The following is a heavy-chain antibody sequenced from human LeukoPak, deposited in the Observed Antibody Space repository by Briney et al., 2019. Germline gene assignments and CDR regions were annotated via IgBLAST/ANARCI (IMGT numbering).Heavy chain of an antibody. CDR1: GFTFTGYY. D-gene: IGHD3-10*01. V-gene: IGHV1-2*02. Sequence: EASFKDSCKASGFTFTGYYMHWVRQAPGQGPEWIGWINPNSAGTNYAQKFQGRVTMARDTSISTAYMELSRLRSDDTAVYYCARYYGSGSYYNVLGYWGQGTLVTVSS. J-gene: IGHJ4*02. CDR3: ARYYGSGSYYNVLGY. CDR2: INPNSAGT.